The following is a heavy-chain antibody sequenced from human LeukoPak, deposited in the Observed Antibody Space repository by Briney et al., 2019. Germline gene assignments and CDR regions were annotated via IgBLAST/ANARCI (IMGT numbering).Heavy chain of an antibody. D-gene: IGHD6-6*01. CDR3: ARADSSSSGPPTPYYFDY. Sequence: GESLKISCKGSGYSFTSYWIGWVRQMPGKGLEWMGIIYPGDSDTRYSPSFQGQVTISADKSISTAYLQWSSLKASDTTMYYCARADSSSSGPPTPYYFDYWGQGTLVTVSS. J-gene: IGHJ4*02. CDR2: IYPGDSDT. CDR1: GYSFTSYW. V-gene: IGHV5-51*01.